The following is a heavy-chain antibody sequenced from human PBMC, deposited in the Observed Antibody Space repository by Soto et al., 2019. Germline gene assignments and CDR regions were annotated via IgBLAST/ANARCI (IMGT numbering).Heavy chain of an antibody. J-gene: IGHJ5*02. CDR2: ISYDGSNK. CDR1: GFTFSSYG. CDR3: AKDFPGRARYNWNWFDP. Sequence: PGGSLRLSCAASGFTFSSYGMHWVRQAPGKGLEWVAVISYDGSNKYYADSVKGRFTISRDNSKNTLYLQMNSLRAEDTAVYYCAKDFPGRARYNWNWFDPWGQGTLVTVSS. V-gene: IGHV3-30*18. D-gene: IGHD1-20*01.